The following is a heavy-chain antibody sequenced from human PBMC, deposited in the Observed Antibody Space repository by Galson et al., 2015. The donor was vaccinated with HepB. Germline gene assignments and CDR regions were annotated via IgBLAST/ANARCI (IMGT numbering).Heavy chain of an antibody. CDR2: IIPIFGTA. V-gene: IGHV1-69*13. CDR1: GGTFSSYA. CDR3: ARSHYSSGYSDETDDAFDI. D-gene: IGHD3-22*01. J-gene: IGHJ3*02. Sequence: SVKVSCKASGGTFSSYAISWVRQAPGQGLEWMGGIIPIFGTANYAQKFQGRVTITADESTSTAYMELSSLRSEDTAVYYCARSHYSSGYSDETDDAFDIWGQGTMVTVSS.